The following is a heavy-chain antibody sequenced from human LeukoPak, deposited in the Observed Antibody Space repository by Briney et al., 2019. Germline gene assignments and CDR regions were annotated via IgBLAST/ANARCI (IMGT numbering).Heavy chain of an antibody. Sequence: ASVKVSCKASGYTFTSYGISWVQQAPGQGLEWMGWISAYNGNTNYAQKLQGRVTMTTDTSTSTAYMELRSLRSDDTAVYYCARDKFTYYYGSGSYWFDPWGQGTLVTVSS. CDR2: ISAYNGNT. CDR3: ARDKFTYYYGSGSYWFDP. J-gene: IGHJ5*02. CDR1: GYTFTSYG. V-gene: IGHV1-18*01. D-gene: IGHD3-10*01.